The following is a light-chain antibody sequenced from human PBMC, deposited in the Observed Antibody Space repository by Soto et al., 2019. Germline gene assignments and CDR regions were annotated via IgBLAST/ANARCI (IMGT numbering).Light chain of an antibody. Sequence: EIVLTQSPATLSLSPGERATLSCRASQSVSKYLAWYQQKPGRAPRLLIYDASNRAPGVPARFSGSGSGTDFTLTISSLEPEDFAVYYCQQRISWPDTFGQGTKLGIK. CDR2: DAS. V-gene: IGKV3-11*01. J-gene: IGKJ2*01. CDR3: QQRISWPDT. CDR1: QSVSKY.